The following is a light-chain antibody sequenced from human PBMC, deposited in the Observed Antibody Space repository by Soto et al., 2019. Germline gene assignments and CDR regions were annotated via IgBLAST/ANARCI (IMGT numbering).Light chain of an antibody. CDR3: QQYNNSPEWT. Sequence: EIVLTQSPGTLSLSPGERATLPCRASQSVSSTYSAWYQQKPGQAPRLLIYGASSRAAGIPDRFSGSGSGTDFTLTISRLEPEDFAVYYCQQYNNSPEWTFGQGTKVEIK. CDR1: QSVSSTY. CDR2: GAS. J-gene: IGKJ1*01. V-gene: IGKV3-20*01.